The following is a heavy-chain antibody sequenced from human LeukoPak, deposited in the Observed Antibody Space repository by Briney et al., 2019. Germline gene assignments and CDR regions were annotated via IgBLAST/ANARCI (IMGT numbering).Heavy chain of an antibody. J-gene: IGHJ1*01. CDR3: AKGPSYSGSYWDFQH. V-gene: IGHV3-9*01. Sequence: PGGSLRLSCAASGFTFDDYAMNWVRQAPGKGLEWVSGISWNSGSIGYADSVKGRFTISRDNAKNSLYLQLNSLRAEDTALYYCAKGPSYSGSYWDFQHWGQGTLVTVSS. CDR1: GFTFDDYA. D-gene: IGHD1-26*01. CDR2: ISWNSGSI.